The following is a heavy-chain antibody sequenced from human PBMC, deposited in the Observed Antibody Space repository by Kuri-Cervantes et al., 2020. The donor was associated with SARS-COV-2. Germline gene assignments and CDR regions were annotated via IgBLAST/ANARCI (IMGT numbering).Heavy chain of an antibody. CDR3: AKDMAAAAGTGADY. CDR1: GFTFDDYA. Sequence: GESLKSSCAASGFTFDDYAMHWVRQAPGKGLEWVSLVSWDGGSTYYADSVKGRFTISRGNSKNSLYLQMNSLKTEDTALYYCAKDMAAAAGTGADYWGQGTLVTVSS. J-gene: IGHJ4*02. V-gene: IGHV3-43D*03. D-gene: IGHD6-13*01. CDR2: VSWDGGST.